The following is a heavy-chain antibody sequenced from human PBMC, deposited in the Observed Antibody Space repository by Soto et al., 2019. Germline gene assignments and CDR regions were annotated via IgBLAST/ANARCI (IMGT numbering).Heavy chain of an antibody. Sequence: PSETLSLTCTVSGGSINNNNYYWAWIRQPPGKGLSWIASIYYDGSTYYNSSLKSRVTISRDTSKNHFSLRLTSMTAADTAVYYCATVLVGAPRHPDSDSWGQGTLVTVS. J-gene: IGHJ4*02. CDR1: GGSINNNNYY. CDR3: ATVLVGAPRHPDSDS. D-gene: IGHD2-15*01. CDR2: IYYDGST. V-gene: IGHV4-39*02.